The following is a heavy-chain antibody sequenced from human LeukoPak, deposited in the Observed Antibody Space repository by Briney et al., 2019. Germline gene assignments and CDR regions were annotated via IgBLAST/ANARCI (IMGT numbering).Heavy chain of an antibody. Sequence: SETLSLTCAVSGGSISGYYWSWVRQSPGKGLEWIGCIYYSDTKYNPSLKSRVTISVDTSKNQFSLKLTSVTAADTAVYYCASGVVVITTRPFDYWGQGTLVTVSS. CDR1: GGSISGYY. CDR2: IYYSDT. D-gene: IGHD3-22*01. CDR3: ASGVVVITTRPFDY. V-gene: IGHV4-59*01. J-gene: IGHJ4*02.